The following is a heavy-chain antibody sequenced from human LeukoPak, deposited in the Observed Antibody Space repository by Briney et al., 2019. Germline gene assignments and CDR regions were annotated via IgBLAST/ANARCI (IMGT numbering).Heavy chain of an antibody. Sequence: GGSLRLSCAASGFAFSSHWMNWVRQAPGKGLEGVANINQDGKKKYFVDSVKGRFTISRDNAKKSLYLQMNSLRAEDTAVYYCAREHRGYGDSWGQGTLVTVSS. J-gene: IGHJ4*02. CDR3: AREHRGYGDS. CDR1: GFAFSSHW. CDR2: INQDGKKK. V-gene: IGHV3-7*01. D-gene: IGHD5-12*01.